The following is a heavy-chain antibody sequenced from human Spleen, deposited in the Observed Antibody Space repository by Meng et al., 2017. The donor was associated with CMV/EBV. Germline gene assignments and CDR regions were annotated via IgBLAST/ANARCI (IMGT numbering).Heavy chain of an antibody. CDR2: TNNRVSDT. Sequence: GGSLRPSCAASGFTFSNYAMAWVRQPPGEGLAWVAATNNRVSDTYYTDSMKGRFTISRDTSKHTLYLQTNSLRVADTAVYYCAKGSSGGWPYYFDYWGQETLVTVSS. CDR1: GFTFSNYA. V-gene: IGHV3-23*01. CDR3: AKGSSGGWPYYFDY. D-gene: IGHD2-15*01. J-gene: IGHJ4*02.